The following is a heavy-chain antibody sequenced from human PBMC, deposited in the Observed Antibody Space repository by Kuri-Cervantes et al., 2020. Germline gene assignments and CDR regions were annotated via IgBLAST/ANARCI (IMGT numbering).Heavy chain of an antibody. J-gene: IGHJ4*02. CDR3: AHTGVGPFDY. Sequence: SETLSLTCAVYGGSFSGYYWSWIRQPPGKGLEWIGEINHSGSTNYNASLKSRVTISVDTSKNQFSLNLSSVTAADTAVYYCAHTGVGPFDYWGQGTLVTVSS. V-gene: IGHV4-34*01. CDR1: GGSFSGYY. D-gene: IGHD1-26*01. CDR2: INHSGST.